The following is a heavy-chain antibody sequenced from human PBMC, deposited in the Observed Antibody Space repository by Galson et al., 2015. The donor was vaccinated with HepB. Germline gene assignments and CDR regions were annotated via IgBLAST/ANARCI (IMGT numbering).Heavy chain of an antibody. CDR1: GGSFSGYY. V-gene: IGHV4-34*01. CDR3: ARLINAFDI. J-gene: IGHJ3*02. Sequence: ETLSLTCAVYGGSFSGYYWSWIRQPPGKGLEWIGEINHSGSTNYNPSLKSRVTISVDTSKNQFSLQLNSVTPEDTAVYYCARLINAFDIWGQGTMVTVSS. CDR2: INHSGST. D-gene: IGHD3-16*01.